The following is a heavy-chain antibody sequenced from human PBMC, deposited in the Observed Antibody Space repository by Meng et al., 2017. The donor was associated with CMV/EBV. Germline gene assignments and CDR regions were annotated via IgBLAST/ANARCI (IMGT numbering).Heavy chain of an antibody. Sequence: GESLKISCAASGFTFSSYAMSWVRQAPGKGLEWVSAISGSGGSTYYADSVKGRFTISRDNSKNTLYLQMNSLRAEDTAVYYCARDHRNNGYYYGMDVWGQGTTVTVSS. J-gene: IGHJ6*02. CDR3: ARDHRNNGYYYGMDV. V-gene: IGHV3-23*01. D-gene: IGHD1-14*01. CDR1: GFTFSSYA. CDR2: ISGSGGST.